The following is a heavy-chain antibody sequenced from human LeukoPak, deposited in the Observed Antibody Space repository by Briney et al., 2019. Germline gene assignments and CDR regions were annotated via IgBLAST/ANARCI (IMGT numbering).Heavy chain of an antibody. Sequence: PSETLSLTCAVYGRSFSGYYWSCIREPPGKGVEWSGEINHSGSTNYNPSLKSRVSISVDTSKKQFSLKMSCVGAGDTALYYCARGHYFRGGAFDIWGQGTMVTVSS. J-gene: IGHJ3*02. CDR3: ARGHYFRGGAFDI. V-gene: IGHV4-34*01. D-gene: IGHD3-16*01. CDR2: INHSGST. CDR1: GRSFSGYY.